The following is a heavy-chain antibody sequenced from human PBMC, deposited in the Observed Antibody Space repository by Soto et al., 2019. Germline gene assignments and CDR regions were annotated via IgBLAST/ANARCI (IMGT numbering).Heavy chain of an antibody. CDR1: GFTFSSYG. J-gene: IGHJ4*02. CDR2: IWYDGSNK. D-gene: IGHD3-16*01. V-gene: IGHV3-33*01. Sequence: PVGSLRLSCAASGFTFSSYGMHWVRQAPGKGLEWVAVIWYDGSNKYYADSVKGRFTISRDNSKNTLYLQMNSLRAEDTAVYYCARDLGSLRLDYCGQGTLVTVSS. CDR3: ARDLGSLRLDY.